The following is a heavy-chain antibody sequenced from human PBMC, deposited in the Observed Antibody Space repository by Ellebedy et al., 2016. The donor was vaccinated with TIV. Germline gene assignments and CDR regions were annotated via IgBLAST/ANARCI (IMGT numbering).Heavy chain of an antibody. CDR1: GFTLSGYS. J-gene: IGHJ4*02. CDR2: ISSSSSTI. CDR3: ASSLY. V-gene: IGHV3-48*04. Sequence: GESLKISCAASGFTLSGYSMNWVRQAPGKGQEWVSYISSSSSTIYYADSVKGRFTISRDNDKNSQYLQINSLRSEQPAVYYCASSLYWGQGTLVTVSS.